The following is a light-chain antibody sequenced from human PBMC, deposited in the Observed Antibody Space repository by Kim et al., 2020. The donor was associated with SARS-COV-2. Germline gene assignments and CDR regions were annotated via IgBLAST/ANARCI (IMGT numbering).Light chain of an antibody. CDR3: AAWDDSRSWV. CDR2: RNN. V-gene: IGLV1-47*01. J-gene: IGLJ3*02. Sequence: PGQKITISCSGSTANIGNAFVFWYQQLPGTAPKLLIYRNNQRPSGVPARFSGSKSGTSASLAISGLRSEDEADYYCAAWDDSRSWVFGGGTQLTVL. CDR1: TANIGNAF.